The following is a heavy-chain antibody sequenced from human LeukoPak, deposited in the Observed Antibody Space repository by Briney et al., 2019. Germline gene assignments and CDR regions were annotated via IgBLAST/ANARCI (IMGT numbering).Heavy chain of an antibody. CDR2: ISSSGSAK. CDR3: ARDLRNYYGMDV. J-gene: IGHJ6*02. CDR1: GFTFSSYS. D-gene: IGHD1-14*01. Sequence: GGSLRLSCAASGFTFSSYSMNWVRQAPGKGLEWVPYISSSGSAKYYADSVEGRFTISRDNAKNSLYLQMNSLRDEDTAVYYCARDLRNYYGMDVWGQGTTVTVS. V-gene: IGHV3-48*02.